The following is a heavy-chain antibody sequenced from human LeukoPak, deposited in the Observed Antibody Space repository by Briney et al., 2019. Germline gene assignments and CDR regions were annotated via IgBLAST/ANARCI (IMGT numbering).Heavy chain of an antibody. D-gene: IGHD4-17*01. CDR2: IYYSGRT. J-gene: IGHJ4*02. CDR1: GGSISTYY. Sequence: SETLSLTCTVSGGSISTYYWNWIRQPRGKGLEWIGYIYYSGRTNYNPSLKSRVSISIDTSKNQFSLKLSSVTAADTAFYYCARSDLYGDYPPGNYWGQGTLVAVSS. CDR3: ARSDLYGDYPPGNY. V-gene: IGHV4-59*01.